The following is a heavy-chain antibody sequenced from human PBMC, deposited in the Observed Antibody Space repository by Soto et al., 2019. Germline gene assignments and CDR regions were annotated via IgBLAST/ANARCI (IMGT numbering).Heavy chain of an antibody. CDR2: IYHSGST. V-gene: IGHV4-59*01. CDR3: ARVGEDRVVTGNWYFDL. CDR1: GGSLSNYC. Sequence: QVQLQESGPGLVKPSETLSLTCAVSGGSLSNYCWSWIPQPPGKGLERIGYIYHSGSTNYNPSLKSRVTISIDTSKNQFSLKLTSVTAADTAVHYCARVGEDRVVTGNWYFDLWGRGSLVTVSS. J-gene: IGHJ2*01. D-gene: IGHD2-21*02.